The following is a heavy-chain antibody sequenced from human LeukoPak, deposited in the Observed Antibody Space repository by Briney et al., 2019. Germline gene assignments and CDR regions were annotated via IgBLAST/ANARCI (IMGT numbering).Heavy chain of an antibody. CDR1: GGSISNYY. Sequence: SETLSLTCTVSGGSISNYYWSWVRQPPEKGLEWIGYIYDTGSTNYNPSLKGRVTISVDTSKNQFSLNLNSVTAADTAEYYCARAPGSAYYPYYYMDVWGKGTTVTVSS. CDR2: IYDTGST. D-gene: IGHD6-19*01. CDR3: ARAPGSAYYPYYYMDV. V-gene: IGHV4-59*01. J-gene: IGHJ6*03.